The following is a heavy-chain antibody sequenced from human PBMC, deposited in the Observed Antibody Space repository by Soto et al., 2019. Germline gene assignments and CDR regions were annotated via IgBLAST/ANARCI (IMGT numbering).Heavy chain of an antibody. V-gene: IGHV3-30-3*01. Sequence: QVQLVESGGGVVQPGRSLRLSCAASGFTFSSYAMHWVRQAPGKGLEWVAVISYDGSNKYYADSVKGRFTISRDNSKNTLYLQMNSPRAEDTAVYYCARERQNFWYFDLWGRGTLVTVSS. J-gene: IGHJ2*01. CDR3: ARERQNFWYFDL. CDR1: GFTFSSYA. CDR2: ISYDGSNK.